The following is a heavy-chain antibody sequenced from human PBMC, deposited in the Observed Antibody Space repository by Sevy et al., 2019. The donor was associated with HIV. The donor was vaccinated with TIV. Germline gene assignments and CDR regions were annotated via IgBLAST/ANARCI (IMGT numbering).Heavy chain of an antibody. D-gene: IGHD6-13*01. Sequence: GGSLRLSCAASGFSFSDYYMTWIRQAPGKGLEWVSYISSGSRYTNYADSVKGRFAISRDNAENSLYLQMISLRAEDTAVYYCARVRVVAADYYFDYWGQGTLVTVSS. CDR1: GFSFSDYY. CDR2: ISSGSRYT. J-gene: IGHJ4*02. CDR3: ARVRVVAADYYFDY. V-gene: IGHV3-11*06.